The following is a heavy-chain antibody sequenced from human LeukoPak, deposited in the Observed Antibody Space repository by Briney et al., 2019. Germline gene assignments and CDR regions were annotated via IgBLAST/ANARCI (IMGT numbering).Heavy chain of an antibody. Sequence: GASVKVSCKASGYTFTGYYMHWVRQAPGQGLEWMGWINPNSGGTKYAQKFQGRVTMTRDTSISTAYMELSRLRSDDTAVYYCARGERRGNAFDIWGQGTMVTVSS. CDR1: GYTFTGYY. CDR2: INPNSGGT. V-gene: IGHV1-2*02. J-gene: IGHJ3*02. D-gene: IGHD1-1*01. CDR3: ARGERRGNAFDI.